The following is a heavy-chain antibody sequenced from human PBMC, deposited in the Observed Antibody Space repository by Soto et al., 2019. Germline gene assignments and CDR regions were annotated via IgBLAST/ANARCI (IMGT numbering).Heavy chain of an antibody. Sequence: QITLKESGPTLVKPTQTLTLTCTFSGFSLSTSGVGVGWIRQPPGKALEWLALIYWDDDKRYSPSLKSRLTITKDTSKNLVVLTTTAMDPVDTATYYCAHITGDCGGDCWLDPWGQGTLVTVSS. D-gene: IGHD2-21*02. CDR2: IYWDDDK. CDR3: AHITGDCGGDCWLDP. J-gene: IGHJ5*02. CDR1: GFSLSTSGVG. V-gene: IGHV2-5*02.